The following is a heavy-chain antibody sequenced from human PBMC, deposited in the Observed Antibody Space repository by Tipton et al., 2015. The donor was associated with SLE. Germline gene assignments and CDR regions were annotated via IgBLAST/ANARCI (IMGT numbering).Heavy chain of an antibody. V-gene: IGHV3-15*01. J-gene: IGHJ6*03. Sequence: SLRLSCAASGFTFSNAWMSWVRQAPGKGLEWVGRIKSKTDGGTTDYAAPVKGRFTISRDDSKNTLYLQMNSLKTEDTAVYYCTTDQLAREDYYYYMDVWGKGTTVTVSS. D-gene: IGHD6-13*01. CDR1: GFTFSNAW. CDR2: IKSKTDGGTT. CDR3: TTDQLAREDYYYYMDV.